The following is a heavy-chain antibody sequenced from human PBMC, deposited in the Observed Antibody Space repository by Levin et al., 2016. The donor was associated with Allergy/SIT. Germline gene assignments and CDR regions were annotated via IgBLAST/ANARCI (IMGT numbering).Heavy chain of an antibody. CDR3: ARFKSSIAAKNAFDI. V-gene: IGHV4-4*02. J-gene: IGHJ3*02. CDR1: GGSISSSDW. CDR2: IYHTGST. Sequence: SETLSLTCAVSGGSISSSDWWSWVRQPPGKGLEWIGEIYHTGSTDYNPSLKSRVTISIDKSKNQFSLKLTSVTAADTAVYYCARFKSSIAAKNAFDIWGQGTMVTVSS. D-gene: IGHD6-6*01.